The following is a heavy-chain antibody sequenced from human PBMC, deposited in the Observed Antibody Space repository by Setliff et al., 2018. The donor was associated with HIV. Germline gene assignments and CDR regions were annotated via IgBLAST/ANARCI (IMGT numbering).Heavy chain of an antibody. CDR3: ARVRDYGGNFFDY. J-gene: IGHJ4*02. Sequence: SETLSLTCIVSGGSISSDNYYWGWVRQPPGKGLEWIGNIHYSGRTYYNPSLKSRVTISVDTSKNQFSLKLTSVTAADTAVYYCARVRDYGGNFFDYWGQGTLVTVSS. D-gene: IGHD4-17*01. CDR2: IHYSGRT. V-gene: IGHV4-39*01. CDR1: GGSISSDNYY.